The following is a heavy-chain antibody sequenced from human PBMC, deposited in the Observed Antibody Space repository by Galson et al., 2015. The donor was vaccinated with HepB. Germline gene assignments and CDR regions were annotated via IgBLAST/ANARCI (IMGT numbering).Heavy chain of an antibody. CDR1: GYTFTSYD. V-gene: IGHV1-8*01. CDR2: MNPNTGNT. D-gene: IGHD3-3*01. Sequence: SVKVSCKASGYTFTSYDINWVRQATGQGLEWMGWMNPNTGNTGYAQKFQGRVTMTRNMSINTAYMELSSLKSEDTAVYYCARAYYDFWSGYYTGNWFDPWGQGTLVTVSS. J-gene: IGHJ5*02. CDR3: ARAYYDFWSGYYTGNWFDP.